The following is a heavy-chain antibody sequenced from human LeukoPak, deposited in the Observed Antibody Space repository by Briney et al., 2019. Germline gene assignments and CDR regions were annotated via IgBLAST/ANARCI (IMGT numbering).Heavy chain of an antibody. Sequence: GGSLRLSCAASGFTFSSYGMHWVRQAPGKGLEWVAVISYDGSNKYYADSVKGRFTISRDNSKNTLYLQMNSLRAEDTAVYYCAKYFASGSYYKLPHWGQGTLVTVSS. CDR1: GFTFSSYG. J-gene: IGHJ1*01. CDR3: AKYFASGSYYKLPH. V-gene: IGHV3-30*18. CDR2: ISYDGSNK. D-gene: IGHD3-10*01.